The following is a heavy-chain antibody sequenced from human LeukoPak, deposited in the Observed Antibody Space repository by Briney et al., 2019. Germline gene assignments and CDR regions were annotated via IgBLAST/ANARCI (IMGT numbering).Heavy chain of an antibody. V-gene: IGHV3-11*01. Sequence: PGGSLRLSCAASGFTFSDWFVSWIRQAPGTGLEWVSYISNSGNSIYYADSVKGRFTITRDNFKKTVNLQMDSLRAEDTAMYYCARGHFGLDVWGQGTTVTVSS. CDR3: ARGHFGLDV. CDR1: GFTFSDWF. J-gene: IGHJ6*02. CDR2: ISNSGNSI.